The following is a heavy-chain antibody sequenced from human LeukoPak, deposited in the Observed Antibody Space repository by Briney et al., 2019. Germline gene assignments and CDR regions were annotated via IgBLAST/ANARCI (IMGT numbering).Heavy chain of an antibody. J-gene: IGHJ4*02. CDR2: ISYDGSNK. CDR3: AKSGREGATNY. CDR1: GFTFSSYG. D-gene: IGHD1-26*01. Sequence: PGGSLRLSCAASGFTFSSYGMHWVRQAPGKGLEWVAVISYDGSNKYYADSVKGRFTISRDNYKNTLYLQMNSLRAEDTAVYYCAKSGREGATNYWGQGTLVTVSS. V-gene: IGHV3-30*18.